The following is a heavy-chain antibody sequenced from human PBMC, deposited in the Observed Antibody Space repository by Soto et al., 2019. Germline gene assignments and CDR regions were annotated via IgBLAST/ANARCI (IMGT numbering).Heavy chain of an antibody. V-gene: IGHV1-18*01. Sequence: QVQLVQSGAEVKKPGASVKVSCKASGYTFTRSGISWVRQAPGQGPEWMGWISSYNGDTNYAQTFQGRVTMTTDTSTSTAYMELRSLRSDDTVVYYCAREGVAPYFYYGMDVWGQGTQVTVSS. D-gene: IGHD5-12*01. CDR1: GYTFTRSG. CDR2: ISSYNGDT. J-gene: IGHJ6*02. CDR3: AREGVAPYFYYGMDV.